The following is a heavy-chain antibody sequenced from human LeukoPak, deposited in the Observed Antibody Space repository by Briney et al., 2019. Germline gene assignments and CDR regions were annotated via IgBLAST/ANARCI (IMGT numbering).Heavy chain of an antibody. D-gene: IGHD6-13*01. Sequence: GGSLRLSCAASGFTFSSYSMNWVRQAPGKGLEWVSYISSSSSTIYYADSVKGRFTISRDNAKNSLYLQMNSLRAEDTAVYYCARDPPAGYSSTWGFDPWGQGTLVTVSS. CDR3: ARDPPAGYSSTWGFDP. CDR1: GFTFSSYS. CDR2: ISSSSSTI. J-gene: IGHJ5*02. V-gene: IGHV3-48*01.